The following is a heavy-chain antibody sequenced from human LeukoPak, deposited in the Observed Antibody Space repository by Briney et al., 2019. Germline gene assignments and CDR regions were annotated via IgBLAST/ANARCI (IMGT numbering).Heavy chain of an antibody. Sequence: KESGPTLVKPTQTLTLTCTFSGFSLSTSGVTVGWIRQPPGKALEWLALIYWDDDKRYSPSLKSRLTITKDTSKNQVVLTMTNMDPVDTATYYCAHRRGYNWNHVLGAFDIWGQGTMVTVSS. D-gene: IGHD1-20*01. CDR1: GFSLSTSGVT. J-gene: IGHJ3*02. CDR3: AHRRGYNWNHVLGAFDI. V-gene: IGHV2-5*02. CDR2: IYWDDDK.